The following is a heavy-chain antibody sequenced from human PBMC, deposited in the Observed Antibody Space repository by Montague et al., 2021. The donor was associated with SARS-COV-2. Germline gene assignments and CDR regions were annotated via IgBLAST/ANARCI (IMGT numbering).Heavy chain of an antibody. J-gene: IGHJ4*02. V-gene: IGHV4-4*02. D-gene: IGHD3-22*01. Sequence: SETLSLTCAVSGASIRSNYWWSWVRQPPGKGLEWIAEIHHGGGTXSNPSLGGRVTISVDTSKNQFSLNVNSVTAADTAVYYCGSQGGYYRDYWGQGILVTVSS. CDR1: GASIRSNYW. CDR2: IHHGGGT. CDR3: GSQGGYYRDY.